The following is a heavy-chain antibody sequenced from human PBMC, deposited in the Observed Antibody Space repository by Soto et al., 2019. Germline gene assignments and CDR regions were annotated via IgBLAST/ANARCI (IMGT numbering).Heavy chain of an antibody. CDR3: ARDTASIWFGDFSPDP. D-gene: IGHD3-10*01. Sequence: SETLSLTCTVSGGSVSSGSYYWSWIRQPPGKGLEWIGYIYYSGSTNYNPSLKSRVTISVDTSKNQFSLKLSSVTAAGTAVYYCARDTASIWFGDFSPDPWGQGTLVTVSS. CDR2: IYYSGST. V-gene: IGHV4-61*01. J-gene: IGHJ5*02. CDR1: GGSVSSGSYY.